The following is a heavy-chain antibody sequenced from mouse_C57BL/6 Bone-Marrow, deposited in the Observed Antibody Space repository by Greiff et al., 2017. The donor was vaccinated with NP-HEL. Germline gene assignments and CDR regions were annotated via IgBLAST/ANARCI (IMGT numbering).Heavy chain of an antibody. Sequence: EVKLEESGGGLVQPGGSMKLSCVASGFTFSNYWMNWVRQSPEKGLEWVAQIRLKSDNYATHYAESVKGRFTISRDDSKSSVYLQMNNLRAEDTGIYYCTGDYYGSSYVAWFAYWGQGTLVTVSA. V-gene: IGHV6-3*01. CDR1: GFTFSNYW. CDR2: IRLKSDNYAT. J-gene: IGHJ3*01. CDR3: TGDYYGSSYVAWFAY. D-gene: IGHD1-1*01.